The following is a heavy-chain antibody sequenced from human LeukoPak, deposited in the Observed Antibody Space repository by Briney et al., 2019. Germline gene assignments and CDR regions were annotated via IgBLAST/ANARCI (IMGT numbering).Heavy chain of an antibody. CDR3: ARDRREHYYYYYMDV. D-gene: IGHD1-14*01. CDR2: IYYSGST. V-gene: IGHV4-59*01. J-gene: IGHJ6*03. CDR1: GVSISSYY. Sequence: SETLSLTCTVSGVSISSYYWSWIRQPPGKGLEWIGYIYYSGSTNYNTSLKSRVTISVDTSKSQFSLKLSSVTAADTGVYYCARDRREHYYYYYMDVWGKGTTVTVSS.